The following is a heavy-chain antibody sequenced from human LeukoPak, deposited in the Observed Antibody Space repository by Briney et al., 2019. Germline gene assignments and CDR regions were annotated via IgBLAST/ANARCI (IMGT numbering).Heavy chain of an antibody. CDR1: GYTFTSYA. J-gene: IGHJ6*03. CDR3: ARVEFPRGKYYDFWSGYHYYYYYMDV. D-gene: IGHD3-3*01. Sequence: ASVKVSCKASGYTFTSYAMNWVRQAPGQGLEWMGWINTNTGNPTYAQGFTGRFVFSLDTSVSTAYLQISSLKAEDTAVYYCARVEFPRGKYYDFWSGYHYYYYYMDVWGKGTTVTVSS. CDR2: INTNTGNP. V-gene: IGHV7-4-1*02.